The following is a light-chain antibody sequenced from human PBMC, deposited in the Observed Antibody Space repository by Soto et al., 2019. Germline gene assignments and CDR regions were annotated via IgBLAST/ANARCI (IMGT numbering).Light chain of an antibody. J-gene: IGKJ1*01. V-gene: IGKV3-20*01. Sequence: DIVLTQSPGTLSLSPGERATLSCRASQSVSSNYLAWYQQRPGQSPRLLIDGASTRATGIPDRFSGSGSGTDFTLPISRLEPEDFAVYYCQQYGSSPWTFGHGTKVEIK. CDR1: QSVSSNY. CDR2: GAS. CDR3: QQYGSSPWT.